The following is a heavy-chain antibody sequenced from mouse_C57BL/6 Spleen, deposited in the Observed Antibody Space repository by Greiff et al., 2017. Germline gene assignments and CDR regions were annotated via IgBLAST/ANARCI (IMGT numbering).Heavy chain of an antibody. V-gene: IGHV1-39*01. CDR1: GYSFTDYN. J-gene: IGHJ2*01. Sequence: EVQRVESGPELVKPGASVKISCKASGYSFTDYNMNWVKQSNGKSLEWIGVINPNYGTTSYNQKFKGKATLTVDQSSSTAYMQLNSLTSEDSAVYYCARSYDGYYWKGYFDYWGQGTTLTVSS. D-gene: IGHD2-3*01. CDR2: INPNYGTT. CDR3: ARSYDGYYWKGYFDY.